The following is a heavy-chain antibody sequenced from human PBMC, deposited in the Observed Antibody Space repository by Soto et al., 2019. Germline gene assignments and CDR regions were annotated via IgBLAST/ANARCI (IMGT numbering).Heavy chain of an antibody. CDR2: ISSDGSTI. J-gene: IGHJ3*02. CDR3: ARDPDYYDSSAPRFDI. Sequence: GGSLRLSCAPSGFTFSSYLMHWVRQAPGKGLVWVSCISSDGSTINYADSVKGRFTISRDNAKNSLYLQMNSLRAEDTAVYYCARDPDYYDSSAPRFDIWGQGTMVTVSS. CDR1: GFTFSSYL. V-gene: IGHV3-74*01. D-gene: IGHD3-22*01.